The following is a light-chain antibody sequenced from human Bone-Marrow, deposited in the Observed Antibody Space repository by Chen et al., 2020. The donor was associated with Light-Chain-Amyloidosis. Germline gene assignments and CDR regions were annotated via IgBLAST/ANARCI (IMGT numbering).Light chain of an antibody. Sequence: QAVVTQEPSLTVSPGGTVTLTCGSSTGTVTSGHYPHWLQQKPGQAPRTLIYDTTNKHSWTPARFSGSLLGGKAALTLSGAQPADEAEYYCELSYSGPWVFGGGTKLTVL. CDR2: DTT. CDR3: ELSYSGPWV. V-gene: IGLV7-46*01. J-gene: IGLJ3*02. CDR1: TGTVTSGHY.